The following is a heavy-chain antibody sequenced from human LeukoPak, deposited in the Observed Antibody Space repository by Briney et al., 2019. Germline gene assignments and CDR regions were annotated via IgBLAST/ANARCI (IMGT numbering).Heavy chain of an antibody. CDR2: IGTVGDT. J-gene: IGHJ5*02. V-gene: IGHV3-13*01. CDR3: ARGGYCSGGSCARGSWFDP. D-gene: IGHD2-15*01. CDR1: VFTFSSYD. Sequence: RGGSLRLSCAASVFTFSSYDMHWVRPAPGTGLEWVSAIGTVGDTYYPGSVKGRLTITRENAKNSLYLQMNSLRAGDTAVYYCARGGYCSGGSCARGSWFDPWGQGTLVTVSS.